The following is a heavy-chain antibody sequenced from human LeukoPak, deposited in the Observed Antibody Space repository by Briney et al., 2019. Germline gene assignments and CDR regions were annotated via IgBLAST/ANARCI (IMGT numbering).Heavy chain of an antibody. D-gene: IGHD5-24*01. CDR3: ARDGYIDPFDY. J-gene: IGHJ4*02. CDR2: IYTSGST. CDR1: GGSISSGSYY. V-gene: IGHV4-61*02. Sequence: SETLSLTCTVSGGSISSGSYYWSWIRQPAGKGLEWIGRIYTSGSTNYSPSLKSRVTISVDTSKNQFSLKLSSVTAADTAVYYCARDGYIDPFDYWGQGTLVTVSS.